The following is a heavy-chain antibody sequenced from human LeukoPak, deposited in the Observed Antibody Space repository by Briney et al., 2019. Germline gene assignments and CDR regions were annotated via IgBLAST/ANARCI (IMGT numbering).Heavy chain of an antibody. CDR1: GGSISSGGYR. CDR3: AREMDAHPRIVV. J-gene: IGHJ1*01. D-gene: IGHD2-21*01. V-gene: IGHV4-31*03. CDR2: INYSGST. Sequence: SETLSLTCTVSGGSISSGGYRWTWIRQYPGKGLEWIGYINYSGSTYYNPSLKSRVIISVDTSKNQFSLNLNSVTAADTAVYYCAREMDAHPRIVVWGQGTLVTVSS.